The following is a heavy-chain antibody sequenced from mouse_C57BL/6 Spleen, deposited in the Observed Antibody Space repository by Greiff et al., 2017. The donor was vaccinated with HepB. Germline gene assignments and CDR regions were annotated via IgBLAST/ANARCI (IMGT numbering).Heavy chain of an antibody. CDR1: GFTFSSYA. V-gene: IGHV5-9-1*02. D-gene: IGHD1-1*01. CDR2: ISSGGDYI. CDR3: TRVDGSSYYFDY. J-gene: IGHJ2*01. Sequence: EVQWVESGEGLVKPGGSLKLSCAASGFTFSSYAMSWVRQTPEKRLEWVAYISSGGDYIYYADTVKGRFTISRDNARNTLYLQMSSLKSEDTAMYYCTRVDGSSYYFDYWGQGTTLTVSS.